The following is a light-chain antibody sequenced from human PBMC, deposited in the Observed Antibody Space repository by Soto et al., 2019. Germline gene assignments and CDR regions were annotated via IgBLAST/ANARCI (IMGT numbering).Light chain of an antibody. Sequence: QSVLTQPASVSGSPGQSITISCTGTSSDVGGYNYVSWYQQHPGKAPKLMICDVSNRPSGVSNRFSGSKSGNTASLTISWLQAEDEADYYCSSYTSSSYVVFGGGTKLTVL. CDR3: SSYTSSSYVV. V-gene: IGLV2-14*01. CDR1: SSDVGGYNY. J-gene: IGLJ2*01. CDR2: DVS.